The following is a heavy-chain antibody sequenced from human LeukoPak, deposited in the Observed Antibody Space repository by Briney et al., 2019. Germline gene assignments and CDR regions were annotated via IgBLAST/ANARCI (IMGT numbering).Heavy chain of an antibody. CDR1: GFTFSSYA. V-gene: IGHV3-23*01. CDR2: ISGSGGST. Sequence: GGSLRLSCAASGFTFSSYAMSWVRQAPGKGLEWVSAISGSGGSTYYADSVKGRFTISRDNSKNTLYLQMSSLRAEDTAVYYCAKSGTGLGYCSGGSCYGHYYYYYGMDVWGQGTTVTVSS. CDR3: AKSGTGLGYCSGGSCYGHYYYYYGMDV. D-gene: IGHD2-15*01. J-gene: IGHJ6*02.